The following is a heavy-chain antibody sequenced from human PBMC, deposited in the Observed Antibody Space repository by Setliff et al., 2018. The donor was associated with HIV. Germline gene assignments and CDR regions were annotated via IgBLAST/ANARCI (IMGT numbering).Heavy chain of an antibody. CDR2: IVAAFGST. D-gene: IGHD3-10*01. CDR1: GDTFRMDT. V-gene: IGHV1-69*13. CDR3: ARDGSGILRGTFDI. J-gene: IGHJ3*02. Sequence: GASVKVSCKASGDTFRMDTISWLRQAPGHGPEWMGGIVAAFGSTTYAQKLQGRVRITADASTSTVYMELRSLTPEDTAVYYCARDGSGILRGTFDIWGQGTLVTVSS.